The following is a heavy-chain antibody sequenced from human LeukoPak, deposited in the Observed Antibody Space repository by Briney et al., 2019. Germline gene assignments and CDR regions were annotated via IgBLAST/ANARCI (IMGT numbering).Heavy chain of an antibody. CDR2: INHSGST. CDR3: ARERYCSGGSCSAFDI. J-gene: IGHJ3*02. CDR1: GGSFSGYY. V-gene: IGHV4-34*01. Sequence: SATLTLPCAVYGGSFSGYYWSWIRQPPGKGLEWIGGINHSGSTNYIPSLKTRVTISVHTSKNQFSLKLSSVTAPDTAVYYCARERYCSGGSCSAFDIWGQGTMVTVSS. D-gene: IGHD2-15*01.